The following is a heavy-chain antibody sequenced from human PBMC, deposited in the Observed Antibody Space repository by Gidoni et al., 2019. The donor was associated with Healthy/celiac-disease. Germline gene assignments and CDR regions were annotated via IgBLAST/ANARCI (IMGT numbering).Heavy chain of an antibody. CDR2: INHSGST. J-gene: IGHJ6*03. CDR3: ARGLIIYYYYMDV. Sequence: VQLQQWGAGLLKPSETLSLTCAVYGGSFSGYYWSWIRQPPGKGLEWIGEINHSGSTNYNPSLKSRVTISVDTSKNQFSLKLSSVTAADTAVYYCARGLIIYYYYMDVWGKGTTVTVSS. CDR1: GGSFSGYY. V-gene: IGHV4-34*01.